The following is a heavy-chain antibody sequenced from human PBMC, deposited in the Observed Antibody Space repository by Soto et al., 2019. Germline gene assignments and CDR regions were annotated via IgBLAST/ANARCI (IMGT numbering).Heavy chain of an antibody. CDR3: VRDFRSGTYSQYIWFDP. CDR2: INPNSGDT. V-gene: IGHV1-2*02. J-gene: IGHJ5*02. CDR1: GYTFTGYY. D-gene: IGHD3-3*01. Sequence: QVQLLQSGAEVKKPGASVRVSCKASGYTFTGYYIHWVRQAPGQGLEWMGWINPNSGDTNYAQKLQGRVTLTRDTSISTAYMELSMLRSDDTAVYYCVRDFRSGTYSQYIWFDPWGQGTLVTVSS.